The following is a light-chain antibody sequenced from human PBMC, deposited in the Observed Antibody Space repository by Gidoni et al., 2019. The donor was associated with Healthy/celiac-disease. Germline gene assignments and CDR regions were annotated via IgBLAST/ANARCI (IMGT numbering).Light chain of an antibody. Sequence: EIVLTQSPGTLSLSPGERATLSCRASQSVSSSYLAWYQQKPGQAPRLLIYGASSRAPGIPDRFSGSGSGTDLTLTISRLDPEDFAVYYCQQYGSSRTFGQGTKVEIK. CDR3: QQYGSSRT. CDR1: QSVSSSY. V-gene: IGKV3-20*01. J-gene: IGKJ1*01. CDR2: GAS.